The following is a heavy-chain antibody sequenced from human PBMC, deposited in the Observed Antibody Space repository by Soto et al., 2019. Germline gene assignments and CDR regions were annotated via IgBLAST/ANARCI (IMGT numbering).Heavy chain of an antibody. J-gene: IGHJ5*01. D-gene: IGHD5-12*01. CDR1: GFTFSSYS. CDR3: ARSPVEIVATSLYWFDS. CDR2: ISSSSSYI. V-gene: IGHV3-21*01. Sequence: EVQLVESGGGLVKPGGSLRLSCAASGFTFSSYSMNWVRQAPGKGLEWVSSISSSSSYIYYANSVKGRFTISRDNAKNSRYMQMSSQRVEDTAVYYCARSPVEIVATSLYWFDSWGQGTLITVSS.